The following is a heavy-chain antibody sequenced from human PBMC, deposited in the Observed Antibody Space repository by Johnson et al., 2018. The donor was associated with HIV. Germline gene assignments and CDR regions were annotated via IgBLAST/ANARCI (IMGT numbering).Heavy chain of an antibody. CDR1: GFTFSNAW. V-gene: IGHV3-15*01. Sequence: VQLVESGGGLVKPWGSLRLSCAASGFTFSNAWMSWVRQAPGKGLEWVGRIKSKTDGGTKDYAAPVKGRFTISRDNSKNTLYLQTNSLRAEDTAVYYCARDGTTGPSGDAYDIWGQGTLVTVSS. D-gene: IGHD4-17*01. CDR3: ARDGTTGPSGDAYDI. J-gene: IGHJ3*02. CDR2: IKSKTDGGTK.